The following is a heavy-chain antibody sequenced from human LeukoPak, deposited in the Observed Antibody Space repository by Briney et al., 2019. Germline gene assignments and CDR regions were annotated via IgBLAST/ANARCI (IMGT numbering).Heavy chain of an antibody. Sequence: ASVKVSCKASGGTFSSYAISWVRQAPGQGLEWMGGIIPIFGTANYAQKFQGRVTITTDESTSTAYMELSSLRSEDTAVYYCASDPYSSGWYGLDYWGQGTLVTVSS. V-gene: IGHV1-69*05. D-gene: IGHD6-19*01. J-gene: IGHJ4*02. CDR2: IIPIFGTA. CDR1: GGTFSSYA. CDR3: ASDPYSSGWYGLDY.